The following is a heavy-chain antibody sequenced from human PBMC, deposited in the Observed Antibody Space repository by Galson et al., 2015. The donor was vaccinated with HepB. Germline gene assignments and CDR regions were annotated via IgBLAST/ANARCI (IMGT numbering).Heavy chain of an antibody. Sequence: SETLSLTCAVYGGSFSGYYWSWIRQPPGKGLEWIGEINHSGSTNYNPSLKSRVTISVDTSKNQFSLKLSSVTAADTAVYYCARESQDWQQLVVYYGMDVWGQGTTVTVSS. V-gene: IGHV4-34*01. CDR1: GGSFSGYY. CDR3: ARESQDWQQLVVYYGMDV. D-gene: IGHD6-13*01. J-gene: IGHJ6*02. CDR2: INHSGST.